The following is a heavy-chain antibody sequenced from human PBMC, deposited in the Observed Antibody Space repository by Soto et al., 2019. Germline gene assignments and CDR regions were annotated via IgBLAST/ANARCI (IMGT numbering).Heavy chain of an antibody. CDR2: IYYSGST. J-gene: IGHJ4*02. D-gene: IGHD1-26*01. CDR1: GGSISSGDYY. CDR3: ARDSGSGGIDY. Sequence: QVQLQESGPGLVKPSQTLSLTCTVSGGSISSGDYYWSWIRQPPGKGLEWIGYIYYSGSTYYNPSLKSXXTXSXXTSKNQFSLKLSSVTAADTAVYYCARDSGSGGIDYWGQGTLVTVSS. V-gene: IGHV4-30-4*01.